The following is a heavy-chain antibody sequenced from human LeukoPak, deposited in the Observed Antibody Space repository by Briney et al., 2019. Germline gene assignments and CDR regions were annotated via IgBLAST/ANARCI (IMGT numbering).Heavy chain of an antibody. V-gene: IGHV6-1*01. D-gene: IGHD2-21*01. CDR3: ARSGVIDMVPFDH. J-gene: IGHJ4*02. Sequence: SQTLSLTCAISGDRDSSNSAAWNWIRQSPSRLLEWLGRTYYRSKWYSDYAVSVKSRTTINPDTSKNQFSLQLNSVTPEDTAVYYCARSGVIDMVPFDHWGQGTLVTVSS. CDR2: TYYRSKWYS. CDR1: GDRDSSNSAA.